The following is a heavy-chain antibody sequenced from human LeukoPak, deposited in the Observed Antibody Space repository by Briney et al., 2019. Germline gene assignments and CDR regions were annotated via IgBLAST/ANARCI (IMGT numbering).Heavy chain of an antibody. CDR3: AKARGEWVAATSGFDY. V-gene: IGHV3-9*01. J-gene: IGHJ4*02. CDR1: GFTFDDYA. CDR2: ISWNSGSI. D-gene: IGHD2-15*01. Sequence: GGSLRLSCAASGFTFDDYAMHWVRQAPGKGLEWVSGISWNSGSIGYADSVKGRFTISRDNAKNSLYLQMNSLRAEDTALYYCAKARGEWVAATSGFDYWGQGTLVTVSS.